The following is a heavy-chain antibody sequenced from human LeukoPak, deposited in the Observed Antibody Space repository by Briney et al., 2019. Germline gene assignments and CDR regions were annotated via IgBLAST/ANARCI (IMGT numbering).Heavy chain of an antibody. CDR3: ARGEYGIAAAGTPYFQH. Sequence: ASVKVSCKASGYTLTGYYMHWVRQAPGQGLEWMGRINPNSGGTNYAQKFQGRVTMTRDTSISTAYMELSRLRSDDTAVYYCARGEYGIAAAGTPYFQHWGQGTLVTVSS. CDR2: INPNSGGT. D-gene: IGHD6-13*01. CDR1: GYTLTGYY. V-gene: IGHV1-2*06. J-gene: IGHJ1*01.